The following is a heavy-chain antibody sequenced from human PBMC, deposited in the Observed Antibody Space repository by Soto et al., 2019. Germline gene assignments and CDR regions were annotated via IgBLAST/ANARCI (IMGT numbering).Heavy chain of an antibody. CDR2: IYYSGST. CDR1: GGSISSGGYY. CDR3: ARDQPAYSGYDIGAPLSY. V-gene: IGHV4-31*03. D-gene: IGHD5-12*01. J-gene: IGHJ4*02. Sequence: SETLSLTCTVSGGSISSGGYYWSWIRQHPGKGLEWIGYIYYSGSTYYNPSLKSRVTISVDTSKNQFSLKLSSVTAADTAVYYCARDQPAYSGYDIGAPLSYWGQGTLVTVSS.